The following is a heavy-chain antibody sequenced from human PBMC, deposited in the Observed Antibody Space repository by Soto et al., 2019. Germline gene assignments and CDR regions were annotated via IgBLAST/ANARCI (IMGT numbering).Heavy chain of an antibody. J-gene: IGHJ4*02. D-gene: IGHD3-9*01. CDR1: GNTLTSFY. CDR2: LSPTTGGT. CDR3: ARPPGYVTDWYYFDT. Sequence: ASVKVSCKTSGNTLTSFYIHWVRHAPGQGLEWVGRLSPTTGGTNYAQHFQGRATVTWDMSTFTAYMELSSLIYEDTAVYYCARPPGYVTDWYYFDTWGQGTQVTVSS. V-gene: IGHV1-2*02.